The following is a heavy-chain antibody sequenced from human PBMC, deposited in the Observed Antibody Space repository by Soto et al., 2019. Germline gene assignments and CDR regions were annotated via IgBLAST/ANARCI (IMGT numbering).Heavy chain of an antibody. J-gene: IGHJ6*02. CDR1: GGSISSYY. CDR2: IYNSGSA. Sequence: QVQLQESGPGLVKPSETLSLTCNVSGGSISSYYWTWIRQPPGKGLEWIGHIYNSGSANYNPSLLCLVTISLDTSKNHFSLNLTSVTAADTAVYYCAGMSFTGFGELFGNFYFYGLDVWGQGTTVTVSS. D-gene: IGHD3-3*01. V-gene: IGHV4-59*01. CDR3: AGMSFTGFGELFGNFYFYGLDV.